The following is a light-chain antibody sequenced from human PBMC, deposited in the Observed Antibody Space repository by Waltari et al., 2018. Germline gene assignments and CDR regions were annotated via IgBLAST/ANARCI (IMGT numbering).Light chain of an antibody. V-gene: IGLV2-14*03. J-gene: IGLJ1*01. CDR1: SSDVGGYNY. Sequence: QSALTQPASVSGSPGQSITISCPGTSSDVGGYNYVSWYQQHTGKAPKLMIYDVSNRPSGVSNRFSGSKSGNTASLTISGLQAEDEADYYCSSYTSSSTPYVFGTGTKVTVL. CDR3: SSYTSSSTPYV. CDR2: DVS.